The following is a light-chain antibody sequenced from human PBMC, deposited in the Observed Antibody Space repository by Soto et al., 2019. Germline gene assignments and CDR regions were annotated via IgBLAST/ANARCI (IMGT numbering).Light chain of an antibody. CDR1: QTINTW. J-gene: IGKJ1*01. CDR2: KAS. Sequence: IQMTQSPSTLSASVGDIVTITCRTSQTINTWLAWYQQKPGEAPKLLIYKASSLESGVPSRFSGSGSGTEFTLTISSLQPDDFATYYCQQYHNYWTFGQGTKV. V-gene: IGKV1-5*03. CDR3: QQYHNYWT.